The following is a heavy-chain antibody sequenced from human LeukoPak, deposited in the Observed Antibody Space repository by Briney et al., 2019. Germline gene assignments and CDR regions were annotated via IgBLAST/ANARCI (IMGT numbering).Heavy chain of an antibody. CDR1: GFTFSSYG. Sequence: GGSLRLSCAVSGFTFSSYGMSWVRQAPGKGLVWVSRINSDGINTSYADSVKGRFTISRDNAKNTLNLQMNSLRAEDTAVYYCARDLGQYYDTSDNWFDPWGQGTLVTVSS. CDR2: INSDGINT. D-gene: IGHD3-22*01. V-gene: IGHV3-74*01. CDR3: ARDLGQYYDTSDNWFDP. J-gene: IGHJ5*02.